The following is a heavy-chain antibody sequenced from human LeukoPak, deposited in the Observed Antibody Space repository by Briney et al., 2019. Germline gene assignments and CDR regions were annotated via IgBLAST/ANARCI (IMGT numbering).Heavy chain of an antibody. CDR2: MNPNSGNT. V-gene: IGHV1-8*03. J-gene: IGHJ4*02. CDR3: ARGRWVATNQAYYFDD. Sequence: ASVKVSCKASGYTFTSYDINWVRQATGQGLEWMGWMNPNSGNTGYAQKFQGRLTITGDTSANIVYMDLSSLRSEDMGVYYCARGRWVATNQAYYFDDWGQGTLVTVSS. D-gene: IGHD5-12*01. CDR1: GYTFTSYD.